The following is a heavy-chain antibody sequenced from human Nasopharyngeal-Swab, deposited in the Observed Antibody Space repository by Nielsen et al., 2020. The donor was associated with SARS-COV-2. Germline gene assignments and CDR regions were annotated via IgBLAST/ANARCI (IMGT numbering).Heavy chain of an antibody. CDR2: ISSSSSYI. CDR3: ARDKGIQYCSSTSCYESMIDYYGMDV. CDR1: GFTFSSYS. D-gene: IGHD2-2*01. Sequence: GESLKISCAASGFTFSSYSMNWVRQAPGKGLEWVSSISSSSSYIYYADSGKGRFTISRDNAKNSLYLQMNSLRAEDTAVYYCARDKGIQYCSSTSCYESMIDYYGMDVGGQGTTVTVSS. J-gene: IGHJ6*02. V-gene: IGHV3-21*01.